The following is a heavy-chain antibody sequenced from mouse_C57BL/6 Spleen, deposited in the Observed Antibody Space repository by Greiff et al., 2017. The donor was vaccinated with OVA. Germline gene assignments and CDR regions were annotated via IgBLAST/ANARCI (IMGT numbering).Heavy chain of an antibody. V-gene: IGHV1-15*01. CDR2: IDPEDGGT. CDR3: ARREITTVVAPMDD. CDR1: GYTFTDYE. Sequence: VQGVESGAELVRPGASVTLSCKASGYTFTDYEMHWVKQTPVHGLEWIGAIDPEDGGTAYNQKFKGKAILTADKSSSTAYMELRSLTAEDSAVYDCARREITTVVAPMDDWGTGTTVTVSS. J-gene: IGHJ4*01. D-gene: IGHD1-1*01.